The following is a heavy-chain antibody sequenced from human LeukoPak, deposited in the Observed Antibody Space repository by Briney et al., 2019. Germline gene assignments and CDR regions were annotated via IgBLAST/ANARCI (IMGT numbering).Heavy chain of an antibody. CDR3: ARNFLTGNDY. CDR1: GFTFSNYA. Sequence: GGSLRLSCAASGFTFSNYAMSWVRQAPGKGLEWVSAISGSGGNTYYADSVKGRFTISRDNSKNTLYLQMNSLRAEDTAVYYCARNFLTGNDYWGQGTRVTVSS. V-gene: IGHV3-23*01. CDR2: ISGSGGNT. D-gene: IGHD3-9*01. J-gene: IGHJ4*02.